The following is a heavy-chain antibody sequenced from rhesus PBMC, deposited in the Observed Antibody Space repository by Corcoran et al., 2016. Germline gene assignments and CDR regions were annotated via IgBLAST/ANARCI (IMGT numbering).Heavy chain of an antibody. V-gene: IGHV4-122*02. CDR3: ASIAAAAH. CDR1: GYSISSGYG. D-gene: IGHD6-31*01. CDR2: ISYSGST. Sequence: QLQLQESGPGLVKPSETLSLTCAVSGYSISSGYGWSWIRQPPGKGLEWIGYISYSGSTSYNPSLQSRVTISRDTSKNQFSLKLSSVTAADTAVYYCASIAAAAHWGQGVLVTVSS. J-gene: IGHJ4*01.